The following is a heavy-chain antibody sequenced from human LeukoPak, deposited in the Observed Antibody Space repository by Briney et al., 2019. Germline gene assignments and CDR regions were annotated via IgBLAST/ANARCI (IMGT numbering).Heavy chain of an antibody. V-gene: IGHV1-2*02. CDR1: GYTFTGYY. CDR2: INPNSGGT. J-gene: IGHJ4*02. D-gene: IGHD1-26*01. CDR3: ARGRRSGSYLGY. Sequence: VASVKVSCKASGYTFTGYYMHWVRQAPGQGLAWMGWINPNSGGTNYAQKFQGRVTMTRGTSISTAYMELSRLRSDDTAVYYCARGRRSGSYLGYWGQGTLVTVSS.